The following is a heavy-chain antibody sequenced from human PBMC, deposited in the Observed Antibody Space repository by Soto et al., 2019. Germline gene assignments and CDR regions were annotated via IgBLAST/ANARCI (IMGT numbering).Heavy chain of an antibody. Sequence: QVQLVESGGGVVQPGQSLRLSCVASGFTLSSYGMDWVRQAPGKGLEWVAIIWNDGTNQYYGDSVKGRFFISRDNGKNTVYLQMNNLRVEDTALYYCARGGLTVAALPFDYWGQGTRVTVSS. CDR1: GFTLSSYG. CDR2: IWNDGTNQ. CDR3: ARGGLTVAALPFDY. V-gene: IGHV3-33*01. D-gene: IGHD6-19*01. J-gene: IGHJ4*02.